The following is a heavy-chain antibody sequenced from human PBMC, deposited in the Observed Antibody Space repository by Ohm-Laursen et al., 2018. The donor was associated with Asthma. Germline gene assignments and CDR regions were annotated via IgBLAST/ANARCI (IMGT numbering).Heavy chain of an antibody. Sequence: SLRLSCTASGFTFSSYAMHWVRQAPGKGLEWLSCISAGGDTTYYADSVKGRFTISRDNSKNTLYLQMNSLRAADTAVYYCATFNWGSRGFDFWGQGALVTASS. CDR1: GFTFSSYA. D-gene: IGHD7-27*01. J-gene: IGHJ4*02. CDR3: ATFNWGSRGFDF. CDR2: ISAGGDTT. V-gene: IGHV3-23*01.